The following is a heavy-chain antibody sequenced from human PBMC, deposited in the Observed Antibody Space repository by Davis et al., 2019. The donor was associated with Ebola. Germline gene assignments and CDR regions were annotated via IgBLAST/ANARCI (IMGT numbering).Heavy chain of an antibody. V-gene: IGHV5-51*01. CDR1: GNSFTSSW. D-gene: IGHD1-20*01. J-gene: IGHJ3*02. CDR2: VYTGDADT. Sequence: GESLKISCKDSGNSFTSSWIAWVRQMPGKGLEWMGIVYTGDADTRYSPSFRGQVTISADKSIKTAFLQWSSLKASDTAMYYCATLRRTITGMDDGFDIWGQGKMVTVSS. CDR3: ATLRRTITGMDDGFDI.